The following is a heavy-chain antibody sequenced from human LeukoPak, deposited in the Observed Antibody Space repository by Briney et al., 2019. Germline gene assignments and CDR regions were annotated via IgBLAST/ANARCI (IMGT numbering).Heavy chain of an antibody. CDR1: GFIFRSYA. Sequence: GGSLRLSCAASGFIFRSYAMSWARQAPGKGLEWVSSISGDGSSTYYADSVKGRFTISRDNSKNTLYLQMNSLRVEDTAVYYCAKDMTTVVTPEFDYWGQGTLVTVSS. CDR3: AKDMTTVVTPEFDY. D-gene: IGHD4-23*01. J-gene: IGHJ4*02. CDR2: ISGDGSST. V-gene: IGHV3-23*01.